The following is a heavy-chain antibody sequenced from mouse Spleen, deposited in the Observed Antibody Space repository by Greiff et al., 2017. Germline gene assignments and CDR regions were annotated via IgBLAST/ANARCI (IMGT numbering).Heavy chain of an antibody. Sequence: EVQLQQSGPELVKPGASVKIPCKASGYTFTDYNMDWVKQSHGKSLEWIGDINPNNGGTIYNQKFKGKATLTVDKSSSTAYMELRSLTSEDTAVYYCARSIYDGYYGDLFAYWGQGTLVTVSA. J-gene: IGHJ3*01. D-gene: IGHD2-3*01. CDR1: GYTFTDYN. V-gene: IGHV1-18*01. CDR3: ARSIYDGYYGDLFAY. CDR2: INPNNGGT.